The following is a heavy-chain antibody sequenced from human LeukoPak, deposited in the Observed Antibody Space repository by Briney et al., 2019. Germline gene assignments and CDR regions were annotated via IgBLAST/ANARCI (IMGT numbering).Heavy chain of an antibody. D-gene: IGHD2-15*01. J-gene: IGHJ4*02. CDR1: GFTFSSYA. CDR2: ISGSGGST. V-gene: IGHV3-23*01. Sequence: HAGGSLRLSCAASGFTFSSYAMSWVRQAPGKGLEWVSAISGSGGSTYYADSVKGRFTISRDNSKNTLYLQMNSLRAEDTAVYYCAKIDCSGGSCYPGYWGQGTLVTVSS. CDR3: AKIDCSGGSCYPGY.